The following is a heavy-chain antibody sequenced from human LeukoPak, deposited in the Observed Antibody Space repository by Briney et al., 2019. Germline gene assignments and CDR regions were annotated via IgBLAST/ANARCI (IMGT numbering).Heavy chain of an antibody. CDR2: MKQDGREK. CDR1: GFIFSNHW. D-gene: IGHD6-13*01. J-gene: IGHJ4*02. V-gene: IGHV3-7*01. Sequence: GGSLRLSCTASGFIFSNHWMSWVRQAPGKGLEWVANMKQDGREKYYVDSVKGRFTISRDNAKNSLYLQMNSLRAEDTAVYYCATSRGSWPDYFDYWGQGTLVTVSS. CDR3: ATSRGSWPDYFDY.